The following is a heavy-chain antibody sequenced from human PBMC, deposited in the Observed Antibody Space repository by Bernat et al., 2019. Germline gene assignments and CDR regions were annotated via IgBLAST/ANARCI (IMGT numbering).Heavy chain of an antibody. D-gene: IGHD1-7*01. Sequence: VQLVESGGGVVQPGGSLRLSCAASGFTFSSYWMSWVRQAPGKGLEWVANIKQDGSEKYYVDSVKGRFTISRDNAKNSLYLQMNSLRAEDTAVYYCARVRGYNWNYGSTFDIWGQGTMVTVSS. J-gene: IGHJ3*02. CDR2: IKQDGSEK. V-gene: IGHV3-7*03. CDR3: ARVRGYNWNYGSTFDI. CDR1: GFTFSSYW.